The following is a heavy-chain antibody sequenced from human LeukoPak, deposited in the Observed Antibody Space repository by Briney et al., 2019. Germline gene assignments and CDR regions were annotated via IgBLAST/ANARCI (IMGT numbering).Heavy chain of an antibody. J-gene: IGHJ3*02. CDR3: ARSTVAKDAFDI. CDR2: INPSGGST. Sequence: ASVKVSCKASGYTFTSYYMHWVRQAPGQGLEWVGIINPSGGSTSYAQKFQGRVTMTRDMSTGTVYMELSSLRSEDTAVYYCARSTVAKDAFDIWGQGTMVTVSS. CDR1: GYTFTSYY. V-gene: IGHV1-46*01. D-gene: IGHD4-23*01.